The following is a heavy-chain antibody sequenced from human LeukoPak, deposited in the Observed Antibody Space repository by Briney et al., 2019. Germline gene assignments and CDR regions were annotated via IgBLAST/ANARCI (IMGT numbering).Heavy chain of an antibody. Sequence: GASVKVSCKASGYTFTSYGISWVRQAPGQGLEWMGWISAYNGNTNYAQKFQGRVTITTDESTSTAYMELSSLRSEDTAVYYCARDREYYYYGSGSYGAFDIWGQGTMVTVSS. CDR1: GYTFTSYG. CDR2: ISAYNGNT. V-gene: IGHV1-18*01. J-gene: IGHJ3*02. D-gene: IGHD3-10*01. CDR3: ARDREYYYYGSGSYGAFDI.